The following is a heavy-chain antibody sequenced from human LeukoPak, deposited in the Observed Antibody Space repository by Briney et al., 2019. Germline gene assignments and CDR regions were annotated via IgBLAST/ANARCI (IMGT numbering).Heavy chain of an antibody. Sequence: GGSLRLSCAASGFTFSSYVMSWVRQAPGRGLEWVSAISSSRGNTYYADSVKGRFTVTRDNSKNTLYLQMNSLRVEDTAVYYCPKDRWADYDFPSRYQYYFDYWGQGSLVTVSS. D-gene: IGHD3-3*01. V-gene: IGHV3-23*01. J-gene: IGHJ4*02. CDR1: GFTFSSYV. CDR2: ISSSRGNT. CDR3: PKDRWADYDFPSRYQYYFDY.